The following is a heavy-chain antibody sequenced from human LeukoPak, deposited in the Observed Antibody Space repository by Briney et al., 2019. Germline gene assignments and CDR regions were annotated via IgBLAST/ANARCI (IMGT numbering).Heavy chain of an antibody. D-gene: IGHD3-3*01. J-gene: IGHJ4*02. Sequence: WASVKVSCKASGYTFTSYGISWVRQAPGQGLEWMGWISAYNGNTNYAQKLQGRVTMTTDTSTSTAYMELRSLRSDDTAVYYCARARITIFGVVIMSFDYWGQGTLSPSPQ. V-gene: IGHV1-18*01. CDR2: ISAYNGNT. CDR3: ARARITIFGVVIMSFDY. CDR1: GYTFTSYG.